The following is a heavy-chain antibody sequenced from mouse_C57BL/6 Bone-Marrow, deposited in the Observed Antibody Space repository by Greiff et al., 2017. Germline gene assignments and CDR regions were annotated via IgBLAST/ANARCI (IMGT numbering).Heavy chain of an antibody. CDR2: ISDGGSYT. D-gene: IGHD1-1*01. CDR1: GFTFSSYA. Sequence: EVQLVESGGGLVKPGGSLKLSCAASGFTFSSYAMSWVRQTPEKRLEWVATISDGGSYTYYPDNVKGRFTISRDNAKNNLYLQMSHLKSEDTAMYYCASLTTVVGGYVDVWGTGTTVTVSS. CDR3: ASLTTVVGGYVDV. V-gene: IGHV5-4*01. J-gene: IGHJ1*03.